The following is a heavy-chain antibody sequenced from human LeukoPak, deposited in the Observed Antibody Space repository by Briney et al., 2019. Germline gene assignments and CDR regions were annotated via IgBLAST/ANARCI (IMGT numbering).Heavy chain of an antibody. D-gene: IGHD5-18*01. CDR3: ARGWYSYRH. Sequence: SETLSLTCAVYGGSFRGYHWSWIRQPPRKGLEWIGEINNTGSTNYNQSLKSRVTISVDTSKNQFSLKLRSVTAADTAVYYCARGWYSYRHWGQGTLVTVSS. CDR1: GGSFRGYH. V-gene: IGHV4-34*01. CDR2: INNTGST. J-gene: IGHJ4*02.